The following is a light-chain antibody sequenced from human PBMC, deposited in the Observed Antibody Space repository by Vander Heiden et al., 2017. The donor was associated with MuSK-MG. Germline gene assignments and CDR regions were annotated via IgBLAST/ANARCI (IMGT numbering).Light chain of an antibody. Sequence: QSVLTQPPSVSGAPGQRVTISCTGSSPNIGAGYDVHWYQQRPGTAPKLLIYGNSNRPSGVPDRFSGSKSGTSASLAITGLQAEDEADYYCQSYDSSLSGSGVFGTGTKVTVL. CDR1: SPNIGAGYD. CDR3: QSYDSSLSGSGV. V-gene: IGLV1-40*01. CDR2: GNS. J-gene: IGLJ1*01.